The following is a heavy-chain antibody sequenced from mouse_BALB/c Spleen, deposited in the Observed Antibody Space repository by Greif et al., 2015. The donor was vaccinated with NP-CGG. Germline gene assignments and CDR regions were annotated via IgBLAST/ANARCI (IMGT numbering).Heavy chain of an antibody. V-gene: IGHV14-3*02. CDR2: IDPANGNT. CDR3: ARGYGSSYGYFDY. Sequence: EVQLQQSGAELVKPGASVKLSCTASGFNIKDTYMHWVKQRPEQGLEWIGRIDPANGNTKYDPKFQGKATITADTSSNTAYLQLSSLTSEDTAVYYCARGYGSSYGYFDYWGQGTTLTVSS. D-gene: IGHD1-1*01. CDR1: GFNIKDTY. J-gene: IGHJ2*01.